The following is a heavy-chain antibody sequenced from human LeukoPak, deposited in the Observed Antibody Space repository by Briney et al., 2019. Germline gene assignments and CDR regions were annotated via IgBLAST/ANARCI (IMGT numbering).Heavy chain of an antibody. CDR1: GFTFSSYT. Sequence: PGGSLRLSCAASGFTFSSYTMNWVRQPPGKGLEWVSNIGTSSTTIYYADSVKGRFAISRDNAKNSLYLQMNSLRAEDTAVYYCAREGMTTVVTAWGYYYGMDVWGQGTTVTVSS. CDR2: IGTSSTTI. J-gene: IGHJ6*02. CDR3: AREGMTTVVTAWGYYYGMDV. V-gene: IGHV3-48*04. D-gene: IGHD4-23*01.